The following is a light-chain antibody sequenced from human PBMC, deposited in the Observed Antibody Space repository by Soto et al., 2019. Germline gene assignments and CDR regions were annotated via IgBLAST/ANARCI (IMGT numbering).Light chain of an antibody. CDR3: QQYGGSRGT. CDR1: QSISSSY. J-gene: IGKJ3*01. CDR2: GAS. Sequence: EIVVTQSPGTLSLSPGERATLSCRASQSISSSYLAWYQQKPGQAPRLLIYGASNRATGIPDRFSGSGSGTDFTLTISRLEPEDFAVYYCQQYGGSRGTFGPGTKVDIK. V-gene: IGKV3-20*01.